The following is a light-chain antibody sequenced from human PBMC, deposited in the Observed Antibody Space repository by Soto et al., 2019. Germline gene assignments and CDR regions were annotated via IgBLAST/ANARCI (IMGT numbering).Light chain of an antibody. Sequence: EIVMTQSPATLSVSPGERATLSCRASQSVSSNLAWYQQKPGQAPRLLIYGASTRATGIPARFSGSGSGTEFTLTISSLQSEDFAVYYCQQYNNWPPLMYTFGQGTKLELK. CDR1: QSVSSN. CDR2: GAS. CDR3: QQYNNWPPLMYT. J-gene: IGKJ2*01. V-gene: IGKV3-15*01.